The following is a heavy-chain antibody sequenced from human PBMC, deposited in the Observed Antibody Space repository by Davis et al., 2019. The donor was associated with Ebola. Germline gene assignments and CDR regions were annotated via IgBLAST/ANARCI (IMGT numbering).Heavy chain of an antibody. D-gene: IGHD2-2*01. J-gene: IGHJ6*04. CDR1: GFTFSSCG. V-gene: IGHV3-30*18. CDR3: AKRPDVVLPEVSFYYYGMDV. CDR2: ISYDGSKT. Sequence: GESLKISCAVSGFTFSSCGMHWVRQAPGKGLAWVAVISYDGSKTYYGHSVNGRFTISRANSKNPLYLQMSSLRAEDTATYYCAKRPDVVLPEVSFYYYGMDVWGKGTTVTVSS.